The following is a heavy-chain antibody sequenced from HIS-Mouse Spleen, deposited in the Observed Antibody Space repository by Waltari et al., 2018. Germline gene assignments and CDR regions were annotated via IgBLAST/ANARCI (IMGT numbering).Heavy chain of an antibody. CDR3: ARAECSGGSCYYFDY. D-gene: IGHD2-15*01. CDR1: GGSFSGYY. J-gene: IGHJ4*02. CDR2: INSDGSST. Sequence: VQLQQWGAGLLKPSETLSLTCAVYGGSFSGYYWSWIRQPPGKGLVWVSRINSDGSSTSYADSVKGRFTISRDNAKNTLYLQMNSLRAEDTAVYYCARAECSGGSCYYFDYWGQGTLVTVSS. V-gene: IGHV3-74*01.